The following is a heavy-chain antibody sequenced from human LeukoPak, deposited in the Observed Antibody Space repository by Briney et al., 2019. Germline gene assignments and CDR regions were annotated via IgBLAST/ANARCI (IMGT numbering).Heavy chain of an antibody. D-gene: IGHD5-18*01. V-gene: IGHV3-9*01. J-gene: IGHJ4*02. CDR2: ISWNSGSI. CDR3: AKDKSGYSYGFDY. CDR1: GFTFDDYA. Sequence: GGSLRLSCAASGFTFDDYAMHWVRQAPGKGLEWVSGISWNSGSIGYADSVKGRFTISRDNAKNSLYLQINSLRAEDTALYYCAKDKSGYSYGFDYWGQGTLVTVSS.